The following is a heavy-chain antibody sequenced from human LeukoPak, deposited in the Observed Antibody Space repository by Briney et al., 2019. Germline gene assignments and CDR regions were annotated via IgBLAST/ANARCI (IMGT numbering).Heavy chain of an antibody. D-gene: IGHD4-17*01. V-gene: IGHV4-39*07. CDR1: GGSISSSSYY. CDR3: ARGGDYGDYVFHY. J-gene: IGHJ4*02. CDR2: IYYSGST. Sequence: SETLSLTCTVSGGSISSSSYYWGWIRQPPGKGLEWIGSIYYSGSTYYNPSLKSRVTISVDTSKNQFSLKLYSVTAADTAVYYCARGGDYGDYVFHYWGQGTLVTVSS.